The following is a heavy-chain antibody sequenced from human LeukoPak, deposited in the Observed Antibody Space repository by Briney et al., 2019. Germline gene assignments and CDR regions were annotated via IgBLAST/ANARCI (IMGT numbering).Heavy chain of an antibody. Sequence: GGSLRLSCAASGFTFSSYSMNWVRQAPGKGLEWVSSISSSSSYIYYADSVKGRFTISRDNAKNSLYLQMNSLRAEDTAVYYCARDAMVRGVIGDYRGQGTLVTASS. D-gene: IGHD3-10*01. CDR2: ISSSSSYI. CDR3: ARDAMVRGVIGDY. CDR1: GFTFSSYS. J-gene: IGHJ4*02. V-gene: IGHV3-21*01.